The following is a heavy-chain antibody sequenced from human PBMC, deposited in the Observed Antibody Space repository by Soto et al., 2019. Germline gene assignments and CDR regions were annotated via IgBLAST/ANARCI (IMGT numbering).Heavy chain of an antibody. CDR2: ISAYNGNT. J-gene: IGHJ6*02. V-gene: IGHV1-18*01. CDR3: AKFTVTTLAAAYYCYGMDV. CDR1: GYTFTSYG. D-gene: IGHD4-17*01. Sequence: QVQLVQSGAELKKPGASVKVSCKASGYTFTSYGISWVRQAPGQGLEWMGWISAYNGNTNYAQKLQGRVTMTTDTSTSTAYMELRSLRSDDTAVYYCAKFTVTTLAAAYYCYGMDVWGQGTTVTVSS.